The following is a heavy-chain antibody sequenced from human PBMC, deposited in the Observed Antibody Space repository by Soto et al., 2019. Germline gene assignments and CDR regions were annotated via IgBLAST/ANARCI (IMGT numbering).Heavy chain of an antibody. Sequence: GGSLRLSCAASGFTFSNYWMTWVRQAPGKGLEWVANIKEDGSEKHYVDSVKGRFTISRDNAKNSLYLQMNSLRVEDTAVYFCSRDVVVGAKALNYWGQGALVTVS. J-gene: IGHJ4*02. V-gene: IGHV3-7*01. CDR2: IKEDGSEK. D-gene: IGHD2-15*01. CDR1: GFTFSNYW. CDR3: SRDVVVGAKALNY.